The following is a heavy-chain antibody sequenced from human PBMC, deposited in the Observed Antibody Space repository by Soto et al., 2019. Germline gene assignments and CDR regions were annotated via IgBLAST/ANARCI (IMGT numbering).Heavy chain of an antibody. Sequence: SEPLSLTCAVYGGSFSGYYWSWIRQPLGKGLEWIGEINHSGSTNYNPSLKSRVTISVDTSKNQFSLKLSSVTAADTAVYYCARITMVRGVYYYYYGMDVWGQGTTVT. CDR3: ARITMVRGVYYYYYGMDV. CDR1: GGSFSGYY. CDR2: INHSGST. V-gene: IGHV4-34*01. J-gene: IGHJ6*02. D-gene: IGHD3-10*01.